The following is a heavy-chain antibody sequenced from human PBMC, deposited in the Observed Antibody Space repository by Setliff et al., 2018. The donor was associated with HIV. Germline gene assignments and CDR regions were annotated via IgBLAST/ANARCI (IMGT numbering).Heavy chain of an antibody. D-gene: IGHD6-13*01. V-gene: IGHV4-4*09. J-gene: IGHJ4*02. CDR1: GVSISSYY. CDR2: IYTSGST. Sequence: PSETLSLTCTVSGVSISSYYWSWIRQPPGKGLEWMGYIYTSGSTNYNPSLKSRVTISVDTSKNQFSLKLSSVTAADTAVYYCARHVSWYSSSWSYYFDYWGQGTLVTVSS. CDR3: ARHVSWYSSSWSYYFDY.